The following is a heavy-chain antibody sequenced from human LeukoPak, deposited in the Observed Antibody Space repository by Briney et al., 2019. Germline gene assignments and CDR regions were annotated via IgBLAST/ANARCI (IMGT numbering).Heavy chain of an antibody. Sequence: PSETLSLTCTVSGGSISNSDYYWDWIRQPPGKGLEWIGSINYRGSTYYNPSLESRVTISVDTSKNQFSLKLSSVTAADTAVYYCARHYYDSSGYYRDWYFDLWGRGTLVTVSS. V-gene: IGHV4-39*07. D-gene: IGHD3-22*01. CDR2: INYRGST. J-gene: IGHJ2*01. CDR1: GGSISNSDYY. CDR3: ARHYYDSSGYYRDWYFDL.